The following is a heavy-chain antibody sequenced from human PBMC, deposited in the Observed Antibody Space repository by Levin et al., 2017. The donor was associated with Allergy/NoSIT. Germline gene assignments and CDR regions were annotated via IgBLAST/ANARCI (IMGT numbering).Heavy chain of an antibody. J-gene: IGHJ5*02. V-gene: IGHV4-59*08. Sequence: PSQTLSLTCTVSCVSISSYYWSWLRQPPGKGLEWIGYMYYSGNTDCNPSLKSRVTMSVDTSNNQFSLKLSSVTAADTAVYYCARHNAVVSYWFDPWGQGTLVTVSS. CDR1: CVSISSYY. CDR2: MYYSGNT. D-gene: IGHD3-22*01. CDR3: ARHNAVVSYWFDP.